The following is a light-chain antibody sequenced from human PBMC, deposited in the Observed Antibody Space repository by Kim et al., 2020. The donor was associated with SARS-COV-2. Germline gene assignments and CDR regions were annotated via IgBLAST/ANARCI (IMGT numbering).Light chain of an antibody. J-gene: IGLJ1*01. CDR3: SSYTRSATCV. Sequence: GQSITISCTGTSRDVGAYNYVSWYQQHPGKAPKLMIYDVTNRPSGVSNRFSGSKSGNTASLTISGLQAEDEADYYCSSYTRSATCVFGAGTKVTVL. CDR1: SRDVGAYNY. V-gene: IGLV2-14*03. CDR2: DVT.